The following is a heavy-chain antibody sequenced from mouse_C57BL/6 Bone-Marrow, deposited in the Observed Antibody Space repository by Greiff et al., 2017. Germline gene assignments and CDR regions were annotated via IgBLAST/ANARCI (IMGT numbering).Heavy chain of an antibody. CDR3: ARTYTTVVAFDY. CDR1: GYTFTSYW. Sequence: VQLQQPGAELVRPGTSVKLSCKASGYTFTSYWMHWVKQRPGQGLEWIGVIAPSDSYTNYNHTFKGKATLTVDTSSSTAYMQLSSLTSADSAVYHCARTYTTVVAFDYWGQGTTLTVSS. J-gene: IGHJ2*01. V-gene: IGHV1-59*01. D-gene: IGHD1-1*01. CDR2: IAPSDSYT.